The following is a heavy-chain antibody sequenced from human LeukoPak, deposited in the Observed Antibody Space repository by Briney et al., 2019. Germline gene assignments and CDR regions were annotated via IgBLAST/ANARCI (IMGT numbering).Heavy chain of an antibody. V-gene: IGHV3-11*01. D-gene: IGHD1-1*01. CDR1: GLTFSDYY. CDR2: ISSSGDTI. Sequence: PGGSLRLSCTVSGLTFSDYYLSWIRQAPGKGPEWLSYISSSGDTIYYGDSMKSRVTISRDNAKNSLYLQINSLRAEDTAVYFCARNHPSRNDGWPLFYYRGRGTLVTVSS. J-gene: IGHJ4*02. CDR3: ARNHPSRNDGWPLFYY.